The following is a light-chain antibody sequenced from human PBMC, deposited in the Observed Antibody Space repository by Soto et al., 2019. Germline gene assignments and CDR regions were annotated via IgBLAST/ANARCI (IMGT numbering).Light chain of an antibody. CDR2: KVS. CDR3: MQGTPWPIT. Sequence: DVVMTQYPLSLPVTLGQPASISCRSNQSLVHSDGIAYFSWFQQRPGRSPRRLIYKVSNRDSGVPARFSGSGSGTDFALKISRVEAEDVGVYYCMQGTPWPITFGQGTRLE. J-gene: IGKJ5*01. CDR1: QSLVHSDGIAY. V-gene: IGKV2-30*02.